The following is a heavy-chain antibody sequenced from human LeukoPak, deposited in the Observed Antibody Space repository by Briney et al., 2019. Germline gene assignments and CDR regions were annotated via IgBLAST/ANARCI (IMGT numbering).Heavy chain of an antibody. CDR2: INWNGGST. CDR1: GFTFSSYD. D-gene: IGHD3-22*01. CDR3: ARFLSRASYYDSSGYLILPFDY. Sequence: GGSLRLSCAASGFTFSSYDMSWVRQAPGKGLEWVSGINWNGGSTGYADSVKGRFTISRDNAKNSLYLQMNSLRAEDTALYHCARFLSRASYYDSSGYLILPFDYWGQGTLVTVSS. V-gene: IGHV3-20*01. J-gene: IGHJ4*02.